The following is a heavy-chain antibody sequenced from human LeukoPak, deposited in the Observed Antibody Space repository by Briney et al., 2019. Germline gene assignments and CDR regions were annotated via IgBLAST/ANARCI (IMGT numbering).Heavy chain of an antibody. CDR3: ARAADTSEFDY. J-gene: IGHJ4*02. Sequence: GGSLRLSCAASGFAFSNSWMYWVRQAPGKGLVWVSRINSDGSSTTYADSVQGRFTISRDNAKNTLYLQMNSLRADDTAVYYCARAADTSEFDYWGQGTLVTVSS. CDR1: GFAFSNSW. V-gene: IGHV3-74*01. D-gene: IGHD3-22*01. CDR2: INSDGSST.